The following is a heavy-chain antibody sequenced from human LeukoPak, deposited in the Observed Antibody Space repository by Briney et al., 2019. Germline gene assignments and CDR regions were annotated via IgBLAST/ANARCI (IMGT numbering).Heavy chain of an antibody. J-gene: IGHJ3*02. CDR2: IYYSGST. D-gene: IGHD4-17*01. CDR1: GGSISSGDYS. CDR3: ARHDYGDYGAFDI. Sequence: SETLSLTCTVSGGSISSGDYSWSWIRQPPGKGLEWIGYIYYSGSTYYNPSLKSRFTISLDTSQNQFSLKLSSVTAADTAVYYCARHDYGDYGAFDIWGQGTMVTVSS. V-gene: IGHV4-30-4*01.